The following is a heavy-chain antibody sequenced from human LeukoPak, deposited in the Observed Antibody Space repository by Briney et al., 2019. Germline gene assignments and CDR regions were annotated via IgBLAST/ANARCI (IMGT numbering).Heavy chain of an antibody. D-gene: IGHD1-26*01. CDR2: IDNSGYTI. V-gene: IGHV3-48*03. J-gene: IGHJ4*02. CDR3: ARIRAYYHFDY. CDR1: GFTFNSYE. Sequence: PGGSLRLSCAASGFTFNSYEMNWVRQAPGRGLEWISYIDNSGYTIYYADSVKGRSTISRDNAKNSLYLQMNSLRAEDTAVYYCARIRAYYHFDYWGQGTLVAVSS.